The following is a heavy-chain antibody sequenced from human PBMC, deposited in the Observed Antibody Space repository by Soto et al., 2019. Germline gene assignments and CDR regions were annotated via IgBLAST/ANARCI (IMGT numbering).Heavy chain of an antibody. Sequence: QVQLQESGPGLVKPSATLSLTCAVSGVSISSNNWWSWVRQPPGKGLEWIGEIYHSGSTNYNPSLKGRVTISVDKSKNQFSLKLSSMTAADTAVYYCATLKTYPIFGPYNWFDPWGQGTLVTVSS. J-gene: IGHJ5*02. CDR2: IYHSGST. V-gene: IGHV4-4*02. CDR1: GVSISSNNW. D-gene: IGHD3-3*01. CDR3: ATLKTYPIFGPYNWFDP.